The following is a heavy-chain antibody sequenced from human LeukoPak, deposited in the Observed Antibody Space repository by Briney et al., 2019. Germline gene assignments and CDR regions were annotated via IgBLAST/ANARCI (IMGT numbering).Heavy chain of an antibody. J-gene: IGHJ4*02. CDR3: AKVPIDIVVVVAAAYFDY. V-gene: IGHV3-23*01. CDR2: ISGSGGST. CDR1: GFTFSSYA. D-gene: IGHD2-15*01. Sequence: GGSLRLSCAASGFTFSSYAMSWVRQAPGKGQEWVSAISGSGGSTYYADSVKGRFTISRDNSKNTLYLQMNSLRAEDTAVYYCAKVPIDIVVVVAAAYFDYWGQGTLVTVSS.